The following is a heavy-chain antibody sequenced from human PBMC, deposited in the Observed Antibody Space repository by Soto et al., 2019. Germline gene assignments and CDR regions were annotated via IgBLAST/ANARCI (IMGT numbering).Heavy chain of an antibody. D-gene: IGHD3-3*01. CDR2: ISNSGST. CDR3: ARGRSFTIFGVVRPLHYFDP. J-gene: IGHJ5*02. V-gene: IGHV4-30-4*01. Sequence: QVHLQESGPGLVKPSQTLSLTCTVSGGPISNNDDYWTWIRQSPGKGLEWIGYISNSGSTSYNTSLKGRLTISLVMSKKQFARKLTSVTAADTAVYYWARGRSFTIFGVVRPLHYFDPWGQGILVTVAS. CDR1: GGPISNNDDY.